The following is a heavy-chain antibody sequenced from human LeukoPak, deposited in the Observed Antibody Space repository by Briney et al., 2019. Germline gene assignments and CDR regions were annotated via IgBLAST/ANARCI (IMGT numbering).Heavy chain of an antibody. CDR3: ARGHLYCSGGSCYRTNWFDP. CDR2: INHSGST. J-gene: IGHJ5*02. D-gene: IGHD2-15*01. Sequence: SETLSLTCTVSGGSISSYFWSWIRQPAGKGLEWIGEINHSGSTNYNPSLKSRVTISVDTSKNQFSLKLSSVTAADTAVYYCARGHLYCSGGSCYRTNWFDPWGQGTLVTVSS. V-gene: IGHV4-34*01. CDR1: GGSISSYF.